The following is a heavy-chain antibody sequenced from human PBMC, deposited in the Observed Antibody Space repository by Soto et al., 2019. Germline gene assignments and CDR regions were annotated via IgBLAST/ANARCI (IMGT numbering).Heavy chain of an antibody. CDR3: VKDYNEFWSGHFDY. J-gene: IGHJ4*02. Sequence: GGSLRLSCAASGFTFSSYAMSWVRQAPGKGLEWVSAISGSGGSTYYADSVKGRFTISRDNSKNTLYLQMNSLRAEDTAVYYCVKDYNEFWSGHFDYWGQGALVTVSP. CDR2: ISGSGGST. V-gene: IGHV3-23*01. CDR1: GFTFSSYA. D-gene: IGHD3-3*01.